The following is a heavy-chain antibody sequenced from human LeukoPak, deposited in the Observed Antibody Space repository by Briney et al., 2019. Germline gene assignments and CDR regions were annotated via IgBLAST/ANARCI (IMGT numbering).Heavy chain of an antibody. CDR3: ATDCCSSTSCYRRSFDY. CDR1: GDSISSGHYY. D-gene: IGHD2-2*01. J-gene: IGHJ4*02. CDR2: IYYSGNT. Sequence: PSETLSLTCTVSGDSISSGHYYWSWIRQHPGKGLEWIGYIYYSGNTYYNPSLKSRVIISLATSKNQFSLKLSSVTAADTAVYYCATDCCSSTSCYRRSFDYWGQGTLVTVSS. V-gene: IGHV4-31*03.